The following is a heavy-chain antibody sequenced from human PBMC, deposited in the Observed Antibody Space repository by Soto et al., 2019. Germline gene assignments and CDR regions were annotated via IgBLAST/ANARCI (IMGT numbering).Heavy chain of an antibody. D-gene: IGHD3-9*01. J-gene: IGHJ6*02. CDR2: IYYSGST. CDR3: ARAGERATILYYYGMDV. V-gene: IGHV4-59*01. Sequence: PSETLSLTCTVSGGSISSYYWSWIRQPPGKGQEWIGYIYYSGSTNYNPSLKSRVTISVDTSKNQFSLKLSSVTAADTAVYYCARAGERATILYYYGMDVWGQGTTVTVSS. CDR1: GGSISSYY.